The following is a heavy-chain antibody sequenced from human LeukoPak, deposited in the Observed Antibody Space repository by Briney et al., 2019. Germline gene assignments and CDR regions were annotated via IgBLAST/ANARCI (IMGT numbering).Heavy chain of an antibody. CDR1: GFTFSSYA. J-gene: IGHJ4*02. V-gene: IGHV3-23*01. CDR3: APDVSSGYYYVD. D-gene: IGHD3-22*01. Sequence: QTGGSLRLSCAASGFTFSSYAMSWVRQAPGKGLEWVSVFSDSPGSTYYADSVKGRFTISRDDSKNTLYLQMNSLRAEDTAVYYCAPDVSSGYYYVDWGQGTLVTVSS. CDR2: FSDSPGST.